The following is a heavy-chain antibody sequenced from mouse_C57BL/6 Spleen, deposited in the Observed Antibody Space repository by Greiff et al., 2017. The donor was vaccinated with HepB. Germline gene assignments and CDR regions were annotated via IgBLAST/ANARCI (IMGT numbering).Heavy chain of an antibody. V-gene: IGHV5-9-1*02. D-gene: IGHD1-2*01. CDR1: GFTFSSYA. J-gene: IGHJ2*01. CDR2: ISSGGDYI. CDR3: TREATAYYFDY. Sequence: EVNVVESGEGLVKPGGSLKLSCAASGFTFSSYAMSWVRQTPEKRLEWVAYISSGGDYIYYADTVKGRFTISRDNARNTLYLQMSSLKSEDTAMYYCTREATAYYFDYWGQGTTLTVSS.